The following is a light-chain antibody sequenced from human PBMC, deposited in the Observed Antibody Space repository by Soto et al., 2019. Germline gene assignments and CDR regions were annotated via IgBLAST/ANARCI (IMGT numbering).Light chain of an antibody. CDR1: SSDVGGYNF. Sequence: QSVLTQPASVSGTPGQSITIACTGTSSDVGGYNFVSWYQQHPGKAPKLMNYDVTIRPSGVSSRFSGSKSGNTASLTISGLQAEDEADYYCSSYTSSSTLVFGTGTKLTVL. CDR3: SSYTSSSTLV. J-gene: IGLJ1*01. CDR2: DVT. V-gene: IGLV2-14*01.